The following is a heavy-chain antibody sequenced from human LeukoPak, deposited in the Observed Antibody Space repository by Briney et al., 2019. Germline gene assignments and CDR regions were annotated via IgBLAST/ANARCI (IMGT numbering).Heavy chain of an antibody. V-gene: IGHV3-33*06. J-gene: IGHJ4*02. CDR3: AKNGVYCDVHCPADY. D-gene: IGHD2-21*02. CDR2: IWSDGRNK. Sequence: LTGGSLRLSCAASGFTFSNYGMNWVSQAPGKGLEWVAVIWSDGRNKYYADSVKGRFTISRDNSKNTLYLQMNSLRADDTAVYYCAKNGVYCDVHCPADYWGQGTLVTVSS. CDR1: GFTFSNYG.